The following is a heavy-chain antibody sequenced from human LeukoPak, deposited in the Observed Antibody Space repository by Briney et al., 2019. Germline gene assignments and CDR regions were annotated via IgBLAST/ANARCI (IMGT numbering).Heavy chain of an antibody. CDR1: GYSFTSYW. CDR2: IYPGDSDT. D-gene: IGHD6-13*01. Sequence: GESLKISCKGSGYSFTSYWIGWVRQMPGKGLEWMGIIYPGDSDTRYSPSFQGQVTISADKSISTAYLQWSGLKASDTALYYCAREVHSSSWYVDYWGQGTLVTVSS. J-gene: IGHJ4*02. CDR3: AREVHSSSWYVDY. V-gene: IGHV5-51*01.